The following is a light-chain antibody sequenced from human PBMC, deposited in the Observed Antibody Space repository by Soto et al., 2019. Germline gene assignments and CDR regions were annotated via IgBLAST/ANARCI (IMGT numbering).Light chain of an antibody. V-gene: IGLV2-14*01. J-gene: IGLJ2*01. Sequence: QSALTQPASVSGSPGQSITISCTGTSSDVGGYNYVSWYQQHPGKAPKLMLYEVSNRPSGVSNRFSGSKSGNTASLTISGLQAEDEAEYYCSSYTSSSTLVFGGGTNVTVL. CDR2: EVS. CDR3: SSYTSSSTLV. CDR1: SSDVGGYNY.